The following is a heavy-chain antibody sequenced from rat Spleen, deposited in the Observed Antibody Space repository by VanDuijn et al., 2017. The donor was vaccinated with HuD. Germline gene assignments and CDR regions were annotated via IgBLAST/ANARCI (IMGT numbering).Heavy chain of an antibody. D-gene: IGHD1-7*01. CDR2: ISYDGITT. V-gene: IGHV5-29*01. Sequence: EVQLVESDGGLVQPGRSLKLSCAASGFTFSDYYMAWVRQAPTKGLEWVAAISYDGITTYSPDSVKGRFTISRDNAKSTLYLQMNSLRSEDTATYYCTRVDTRGTEDYWGQGVMVTVSS. CDR1: GFTFSDYY. CDR3: TRVDTRGTEDY. J-gene: IGHJ2*01.